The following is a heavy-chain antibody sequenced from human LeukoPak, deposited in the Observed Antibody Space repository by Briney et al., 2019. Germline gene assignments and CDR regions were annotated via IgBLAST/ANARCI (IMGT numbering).Heavy chain of an antibody. D-gene: IGHD6-19*01. V-gene: IGHV3-30-3*01. CDR1: GFTFSSYA. J-gene: IGHJ4*02. CDR2: ISYDGSNK. Sequence: PGGSLRLSCGASGFTFSSYAMAWVRQAPGKGLEWVAVISYDGSNKYYADSVKGRFTISRDNSKNTLYLQMNSLRAEDTAVYYCARDWSQSGWLDYWGQGTLVTVSS. CDR3: ARDWSQSGWLDY.